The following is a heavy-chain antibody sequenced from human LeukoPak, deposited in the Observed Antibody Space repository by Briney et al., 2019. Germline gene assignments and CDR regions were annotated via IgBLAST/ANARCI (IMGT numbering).Heavy chain of an antibody. CDR3: ATSGVDYYGSGPT. Sequence: ASVKVSCKASGYTFSTFGINWVRQAPGQGLEWMGWISPYSGRANYAQNLQGRVTMTTDTSTSTAYVELRSLRSDDTAVYYCATSGVDYYGSGPTWGQGTLVTVSS. CDR2: ISPYSGRA. D-gene: IGHD3-10*01. CDR1: GYTFSTFG. V-gene: IGHV1-18*01. J-gene: IGHJ5*02.